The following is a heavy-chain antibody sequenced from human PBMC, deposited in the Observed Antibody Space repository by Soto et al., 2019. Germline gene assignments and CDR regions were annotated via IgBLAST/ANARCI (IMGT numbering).Heavy chain of an antibody. V-gene: IGHV3-48*01. J-gene: IGHJ5*02. CDR3: ARRAIAAAGGFDP. CDR1: GFTFSSYS. Sequence: GGSLRLSCAASGFTFSSYSMNWVRQAPGKGLEWVSYISSSSSTIYYADSVKGRFTISRDNAKNSLYLQMNSLRAEDTAVYYCARRAIAAAGGFDPWGQGTLVTVSS. CDR2: ISSSSSTI. D-gene: IGHD6-13*01.